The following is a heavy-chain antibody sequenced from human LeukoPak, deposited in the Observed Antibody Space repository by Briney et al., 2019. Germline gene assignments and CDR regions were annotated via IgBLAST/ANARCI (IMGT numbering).Heavy chain of an antibody. V-gene: IGHV5-51*01. CDR2: IYPGDSDT. Sequence: GESLKISCKGSGYSFTSYWIAWVRQMPGKGLEWMGIIYPGDSDTRYSPSFQGQVTISADKSISTAYLQWSSLKASDTAMYYCARATTVTTLGIDYWGQGTLVTVSS. CDR1: GYSFTSYW. CDR3: ARATTVTTLGIDY. D-gene: IGHD4-17*01. J-gene: IGHJ4*02.